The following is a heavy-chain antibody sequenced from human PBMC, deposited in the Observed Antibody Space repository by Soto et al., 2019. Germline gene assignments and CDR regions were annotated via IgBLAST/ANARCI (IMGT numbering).Heavy chain of an antibody. V-gene: IGHV3-64D*08. CDR3: AKPGYSSSAFDS. CDR1: GFSFSTYT. J-gene: IGHJ4*02. CDR2: VSSDGGSI. Sequence: EVQLVESGGGLVQPGGSLRLSCSASGFSFSTYTLHWVRQAPGRGLESVAVVSSDGGSIHYAASVKGRFTISRDNSMSTLYLQLRSLKPDDTAVYYCAKPGYSSSAFDSWCQGTLVTVSS. D-gene: IGHD2-2*01.